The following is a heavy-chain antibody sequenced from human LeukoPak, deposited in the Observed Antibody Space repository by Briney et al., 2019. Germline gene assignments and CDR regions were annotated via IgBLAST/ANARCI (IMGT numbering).Heavy chain of an antibody. CDR2: INHSGST. V-gene: IGHV4-34*01. D-gene: IGHD3-16*01. Sequence: SETLSLTCAVYGGSFSGYYWSWIRQPPGKGLEWIGEINHSGSTNYNPSLKSRVTISVDTSKNQFSLKLSSVTAADTAVYYCAREGGIYIRNFDYWGQGTLVTVSS. J-gene: IGHJ4*02. CDR3: AREGGIYIRNFDY. CDR1: GGSFSGYY.